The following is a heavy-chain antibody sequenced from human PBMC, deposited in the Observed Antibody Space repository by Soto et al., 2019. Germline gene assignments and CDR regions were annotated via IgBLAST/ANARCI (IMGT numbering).Heavy chain of an antibody. CDR1: GFTFSSYG. J-gene: IGHJ4*02. V-gene: IGHV3-30*18. D-gene: IGHD5-18*01. CDR2: IAYDGSNK. Sequence: QVQLVESGGAVVQPGKSLRLSCAASGFTFSSYGMYWVRQAPGKGLEWVAAIAYDGSNKYHGDSVKGRFTISRDNSKKTLNLQMNSLRVEDTAVYYCAKDIVRYTYGACDYWGQGALVTVSS. CDR3: AKDIVRYTYGACDY.